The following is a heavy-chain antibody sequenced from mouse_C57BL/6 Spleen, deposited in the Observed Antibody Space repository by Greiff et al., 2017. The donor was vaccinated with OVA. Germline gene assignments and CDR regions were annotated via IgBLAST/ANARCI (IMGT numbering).Heavy chain of an antibody. CDR1: GYAFSSYW. D-gene: IGHD4-1*01. V-gene: IGHV1-80*01. J-gene: IGHJ2*01. CDR3: ARWLTGTLTDY. CDR2: IYPGDGDT. Sequence: QVQLQQSGAELVKPGASVKISCKASGYAFSSYWMNWVKQRPGKGLEWIGQIYPGDGDTNYNGKFKGKATLTADKSSSTAYMQLSSLTSEDSAVYFCARWLTGTLTDYWGQGTTLTVSS.